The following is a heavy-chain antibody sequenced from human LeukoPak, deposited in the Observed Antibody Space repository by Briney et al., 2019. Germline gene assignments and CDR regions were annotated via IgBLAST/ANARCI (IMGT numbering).Heavy chain of an antibody. J-gene: IGHJ4*02. CDR3: VSFYETY. V-gene: IGHV3-74*01. CDR2: INSDGSWT. CDR1: GGSFSGYYW. Sequence: PSETLSLTCAVYGGSFSGYYWMHWVRQVPGKGLVWVSHINSDGSWTSYADSVKGRFTISKDNAKNTVYLQMNSLRAEDTAVYYCVSFYETYWGRGTLVTVSS. D-gene: IGHD2/OR15-2a*01.